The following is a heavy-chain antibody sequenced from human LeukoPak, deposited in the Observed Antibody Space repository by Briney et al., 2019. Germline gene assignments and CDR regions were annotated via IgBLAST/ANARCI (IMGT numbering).Heavy chain of an antibody. J-gene: IGHJ4*02. V-gene: IGHV3-23*01. CDR2: SSGSGSNP. CDR1: GFTFSDYA. Sequence: GGSLRLSCAASGFTFSDYAMSWVRQAPGKGLDWVSASSGSGSNPYYADSVEGRFTISRDNSKNTLYLQMTSLRAEDTAVYSCEKGYSSGWDYYFDYWGQGTLVTVSS. CDR3: EKGYSSGWDYYFDY. D-gene: IGHD6-19*01.